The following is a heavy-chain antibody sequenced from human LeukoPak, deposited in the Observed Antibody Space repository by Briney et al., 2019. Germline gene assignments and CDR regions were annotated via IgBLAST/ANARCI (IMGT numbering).Heavy chain of an antibody. CDR3: ARGRSGPVVTPTRRAFDI. D-gene: IGHD4-23*01. J-gene: IGHJ3*02. CDR2: INHSGST. Sequence: PSETLSLTCTVSGGSISSSSYYWGWIRQPPGKGLEWIGEINHSGSTNYNPTLKSRVTISVDTSKNQFSLKLSSVTAADTAVYYCARGRSGPVVTPTRRAFDIWGQGTMVTVSS. V-gene: IGHV4-39*07. CDR1: GGSISSSSYY.